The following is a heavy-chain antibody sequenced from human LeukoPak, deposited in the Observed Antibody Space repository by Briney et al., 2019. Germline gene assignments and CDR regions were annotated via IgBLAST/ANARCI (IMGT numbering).Heavy chain of an antibody. CDR2: ISYDESNK. J-gene: IGHJ4*02. Sequence: RPGGSLRLSCAASGFTFTSYAMYWVRQAPGKGLEWVAVISYDESNKYYADSVKGRFTVSRDNSRNTLYLQMDSLRPEDTAVYYCARDTYSSLEYWGQGTLVTVSS. V-gene: IGHV3-30-3*01. D-gene: IGHD6-13*01. CDR1: GFTFTSYA. CDR3: ARDTYSSLEY.